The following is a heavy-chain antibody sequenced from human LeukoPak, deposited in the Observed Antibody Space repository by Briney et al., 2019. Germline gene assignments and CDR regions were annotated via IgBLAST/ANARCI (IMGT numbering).Heavy chain of an antibody. D-gene: IGHD5-18*01. Sequence: SVKVSCKASGGTFSSYAISWVRQAPGQGLEWMGGIIPIFGTANYAQKFQGRVTITADESTSTAYMELSSLRSEDTAVYYCARLLGGHSYGTNFDYWGQGTLVTVSS. CDR1: GGTFSSYA. CDR3: ARLLGGHSYGTNFDY. V-gene: IGHV1-69*13. CDR2: IIPIFGTA. J-gene: IGHJ4*02.